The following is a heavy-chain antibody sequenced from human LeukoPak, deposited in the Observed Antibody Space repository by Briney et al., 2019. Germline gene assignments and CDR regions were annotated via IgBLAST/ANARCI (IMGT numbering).Heavy chain of an antibody. CDR3: ARPLRSGYYYNAFDI. D-gene: IGHD3-22*01. J-gene: IGHJ3*02. Sequence: SVKVSCKASGGTFSSYAISWVRQAPGQGLEWMGRIIPIFGTANYAQKFQGRVTITTDDSTSTAYMELSSLRSEDTAVYYCARPLRSGYYYNAFDIWGQGTMVTVSS. CDR1: GGTFSSYA. CDR2: IIPIFGTA. V-gene: IGHV1-69*05.